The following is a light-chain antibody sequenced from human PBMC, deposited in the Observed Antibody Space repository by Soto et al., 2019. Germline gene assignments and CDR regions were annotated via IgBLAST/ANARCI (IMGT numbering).Light chain of an antibody. Sequence: QSVLTQPPSVSGAPGQRVTISCTGSSSNIGAGYDVHWYQQLPGTAPKLLISGNSNRPSGVRDRFSGSKSGTAASLAITGLQAEDEADYYCQSYDSSLSGSWVFGGGTKLTVL. V-gene: IGLV1-40*01. CDR3: QSYDSSLSGSWV. CDR1: SSNIGAGYD. J-gene: IGLJ3*02. CDR2: GNS.